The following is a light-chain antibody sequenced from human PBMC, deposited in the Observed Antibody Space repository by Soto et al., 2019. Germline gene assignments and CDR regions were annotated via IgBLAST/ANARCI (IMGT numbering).Light chain of an antibody. CDR2: DVT. CDR3: RSYTTRSTLV. Sequence: QSVLTQPASVSGSPGQSITISCTGTSSDVGYYNYVSWYQQHPGKAPKLMIYDVTNRPSGVSNRFSGSKSGNTASLTISGLQAEDEADYYCRSYTTRSTLVFGGGTKLTVL. CDR1: SSDVGYYNY. V-gene: IGLV2-14*03. J-gene: IGLJ2*01.